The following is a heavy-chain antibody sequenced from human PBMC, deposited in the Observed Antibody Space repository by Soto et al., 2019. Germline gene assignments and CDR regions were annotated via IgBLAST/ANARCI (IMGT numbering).Heavy chain of an antibody. Sequence: ASVKVSCKASGYTFTGYYMHWVRQAPGQGLEWMGWINPNSGGTNYAQKFQGRVTVTRDTSISTAYMELSRLRSDDTAVYYCARGLGELYAGTAMVLGYWGQGTLVTVSS. CDR1: GYTFTGYY. J-gene: IGHJ4*02. CDR3: ARGLGELYAGTAMVLGY. CDR2: INPNSGGT. D-gene: IGHD5-18*01. V-gene: IGHV1-2*02.